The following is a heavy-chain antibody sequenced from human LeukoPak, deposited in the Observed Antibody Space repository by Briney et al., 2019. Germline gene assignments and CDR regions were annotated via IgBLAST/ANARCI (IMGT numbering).Heavy chain of an antibody. CDR2: IRYGENIE. J-gene: IGHJ3*02. CDR3: AKSRAPTADPDAIDI. D-gene: IGHD1-14*01. Sequence: GGSLTLSCVGSGFPFSNYGIHWVRQAPGKGLVWVAFIRYGENIEYYVDSVKGRFTISRDNSKNSLYLQMNSLRPEDTAKYYCAKSRAPTADPDAIDIWSQGTTVTASS. CDR1: GFPFSNYG. V-gene: IGHV3-30*02.